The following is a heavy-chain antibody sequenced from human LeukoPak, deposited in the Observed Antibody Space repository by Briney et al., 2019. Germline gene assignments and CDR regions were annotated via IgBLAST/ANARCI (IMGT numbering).Heavy chain of an antibody. J-gene: IGHJ4*01. Sequence: PSETLSLTCTVSGSSISSGGYYWSWIRQPPGKGLEWIGYIYHSGSTYYNPSLKSRVTMSVDTSRNQFFLELTSVTAADTAVYYCARGSSWYDMPDFWGHGTLVIVSS. V-gene: IGHV4-30-2*01. CDR3: ARGSSWYDMPDF. CDR1: GSSISSGGYY. D-gene: IGHD6-13*01. CDR2: IYHSGST.